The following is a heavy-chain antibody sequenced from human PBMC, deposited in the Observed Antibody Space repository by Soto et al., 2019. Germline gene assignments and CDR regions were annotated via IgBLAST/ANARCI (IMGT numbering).Heavy chain of an antibody. J-gene: IGHJ3*01. Sequence: VQLLESGGDLVQPGGSLRLSCVASGFILSNYAMSWVRQAPGKGLEWVSTIGGTDGDSDGAPWYEDSVKGRFTISRDSSENTLFLHMDNLRAEDSALFYCVKRGRNWGAFDFWGQGTTVVVSS. CDR1: GFILSNYA. CDR3: VKRGRNWGAFDF. V-gene: IGHV3-23*01. CDR2: IGGTDGDSDGAP. D-gene: IGHD7-27*01.